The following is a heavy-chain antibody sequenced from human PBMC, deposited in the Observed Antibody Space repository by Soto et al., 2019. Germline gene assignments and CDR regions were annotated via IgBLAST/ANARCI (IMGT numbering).Heavy chain of an antibody. V-gene: IGHV1-45*02. Sequence: QMQLVQSGAEVKKTGSSVTVSCKALGNTFTYRYLHWVRQAPGQALEWMGWITPFSGDVHYAQKFQKRVPITRDRSINTAYMEMSSLRSEDTAMYFCAGGGAGSGPFTWELPDHWGQGTLVTVSS. J-gene: IGHJ4*02. CDR3: AGGGAGSGPFTWELPDH. CDR2: ITPFSGDV. D-gene: IGHD1-26*01. CDR1: GNTFTYRY.